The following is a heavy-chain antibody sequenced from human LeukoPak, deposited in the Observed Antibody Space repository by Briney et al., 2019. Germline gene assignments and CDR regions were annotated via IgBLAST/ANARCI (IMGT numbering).Heavy chain of an antibody. Sequence: GRSLRLSCVASGFTFNIYGMHWFRQAPGKGLEWVAVISHEGSNQYYADSVKGRFTISRDNSKNTVFLQMNSLRAEDTAVYFCAKELSSGLPENWGQGTLVTVSS. CDR3: AKELSSGLPEN. CDR1: GFTFNIYG. V-gene: IGHV3-30*18. J-gene: IGHJ4*02. D-gene: IGHD6-19*01. CDR2: ISHEGSNQ.